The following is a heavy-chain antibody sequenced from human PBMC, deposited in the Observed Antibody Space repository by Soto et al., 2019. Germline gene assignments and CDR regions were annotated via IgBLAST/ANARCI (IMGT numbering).Heavy chain of an antibody. V-gene: IGHV3-23*01. D-gene: IGHD3-10*01. Sequence: GGSLRLSCAASGFTFSSYAISWVRQAPGKGLEWVSAISGSGGSTYYADSVKGRFTISRDNSKNTLYLQMNSLRAEDTAVYYCAKDYGSGSYYAYYYYGMDVWGQGTTVTVSS. CDR1: GFTFSSYA. CDR3: AKDYGSGSYYAYYYYGMDV. J-gene: IGHJ6*02. CDR2: ISGSGGST.